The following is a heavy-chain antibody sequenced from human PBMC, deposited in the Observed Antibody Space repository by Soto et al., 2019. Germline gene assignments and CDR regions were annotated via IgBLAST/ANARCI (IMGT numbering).Heavy chain of an antibody. CDR2: VIPIFGTP. CDR3: ARVGACLSSSCLYYGMDV. Sequence: VQLVQSGAEVRKPGSSVNVSCKASGGDFKNFIIAWVRQAPGHGLEWMGGVIPIFGTPNFVQKFQDRVTITADEATSSTYIELRSLRSDDTAVYYCARVGACLSSSCLYYGMDVWGQGTTVIVSS. CDR1: GGDFKNFI. J-gene: IGHJ6*02. V-gene: IGHV1-69*01. D-gene: IGHD2-2*01.